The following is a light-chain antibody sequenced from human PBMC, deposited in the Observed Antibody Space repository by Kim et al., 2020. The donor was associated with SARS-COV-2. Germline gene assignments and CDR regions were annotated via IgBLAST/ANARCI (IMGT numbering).Light chain of an antibody. J-gene: IGKJ1*01. CDR1: QSVRSRY. CDR3: HQYGGSST. CDR2: GAS. V-gene: IGKV3-20*01. Sequence: LSQGESSTPACRASQSVRSRYLAWYQQKPGQAPRLLISGASSRATGIPDRFSGSGSGTDFTLTISRLEPEDFAVYYCHQYGGSSTFGQGTKVDIK.